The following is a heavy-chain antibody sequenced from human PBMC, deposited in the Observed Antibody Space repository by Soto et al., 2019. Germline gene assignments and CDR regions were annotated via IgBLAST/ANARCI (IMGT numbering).Heavy chain of an antibody. CDR2: ISGSGGST. CDR3: AKDSDFWSGYTDY. CDR1: GFTFSSYA. V-gene: IGHV3-23*01. Sequence: GGSLRLSCAASGFTFSSYAMSWVRQAPGKGLEWVSAISGSGGSTYYANSVKGRFTISRDNSKNTMYLQMNSLGAEDTAVYYCAKDSDFWSGYTDYWGQGTLVTVSS. D-gene: IGHD3-3*01. J-gene: IGHJ4*02.